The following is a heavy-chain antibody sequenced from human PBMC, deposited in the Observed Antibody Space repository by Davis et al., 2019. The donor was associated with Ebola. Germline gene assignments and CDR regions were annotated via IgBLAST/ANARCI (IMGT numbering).Heavy chain of an antibody. Sequence: GASLKISWTVSGYSFTTYWNGWVRQMPGEGLGWMRTVYPGDSDTRYSPSFQGHVTISAEKSSNTAYLQWSGLKASDTATYYCAKLDRSSDYYGRHFDWWGQGTRVTVSS. J-gene: IGHJ4*02. CDR2: VYPGDSDT. V-gene: IGHV5-51*01. CDR1: GYSFTTYW. CDR3: AKLDRSSDYYGRHFDW. D-gene: IGHD2-21*02.